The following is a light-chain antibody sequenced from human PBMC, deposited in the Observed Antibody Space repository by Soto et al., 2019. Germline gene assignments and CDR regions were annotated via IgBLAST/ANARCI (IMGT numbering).Light chain of an antibody. Sequence: QSVLTQPPSVSGAPGQRVTISCTGSTTNIGAGYEVHWYQQRPGTAPKLLVSGHNIRPSGVPDRFSGSKSGTSASLAITGLQAEDEADYYCQSYDSSLSGYVFGGGTKLTVL. V-gene: IGLV1-40*01. CDR1: TTNIGAGYE. J-gene: IGLJ3*02. CDR2: GHN. CDR3: QSYDSSLSGYV.